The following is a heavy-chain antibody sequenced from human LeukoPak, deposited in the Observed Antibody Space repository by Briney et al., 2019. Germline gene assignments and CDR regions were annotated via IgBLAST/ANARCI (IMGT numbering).Heavy chain of an antibody. J-gene: IGHJ4*02. CDR3: ARVSEDIVVVPAGDY. V-gene: IGHV3-21*01. CDR2: ISSSSYI. D-gene: IGHD2-2*01. CDR1: GFTFSSYS. Sequence: GGSLRLSCAASGFTFSSYSMNWVRQAPGKGLEWVSSISSSSYIYYADSVKGRFTISRDNAKNSLYLQMNSLRAEDTAVYYCARVSEDIVVVPAGDYWGQGTLVTVSS.